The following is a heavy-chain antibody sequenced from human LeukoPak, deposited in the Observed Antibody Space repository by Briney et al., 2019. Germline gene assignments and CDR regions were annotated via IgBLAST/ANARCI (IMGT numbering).Heavy chain of an antibody. CDR1: GYTFTSYG. J-gene: IGHJ4*02. Sequence: ASVKVSCKASGYTFTSYGISWVRQAPGQGLEWMGWISAYNGNTNYAQKLQGRVTMTTDTSTSTAYMELRSLRSDDTAVYYCARFASITIFGVVIMGEDYWGQGTLVTVSS. CDR3: ARFASITIFGVVIMGEDY. D-gene: IGHD3-3*01. V-gene: IGHV1-18*01. CDR2: ISAYNGNT.